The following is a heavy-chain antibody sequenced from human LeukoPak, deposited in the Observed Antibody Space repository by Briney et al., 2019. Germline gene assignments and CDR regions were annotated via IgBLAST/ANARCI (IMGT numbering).Heavy chain of an antibody. CDR2: IRSKANSYAT. CDR1: GFTFSGSA. D-gene: IGHD4-23*01. Sequence: GGSLRLSCAASGFTFSGSAMHWVRQASGKGLEWVGRIRSKANSYATAYAASVKGRFTISRDDSKNTAYLQMNSLRTEDTAVYYCTRHFDYGGTYYFDYWGQGTLVTVSS. CDR3: TRHFDYGGTYYFDY. J-gene: IGHJ4*02. V-gene: IGHV3-73*01.